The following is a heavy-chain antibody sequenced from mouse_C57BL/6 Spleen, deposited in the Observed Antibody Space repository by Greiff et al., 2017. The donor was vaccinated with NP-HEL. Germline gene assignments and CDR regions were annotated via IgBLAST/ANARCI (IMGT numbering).Heavy chain of an antibody. J-gene: IGHJ3*01. CDR3: AREPSYYGSSYWFAY. D-gene: IGHD1-1*01. CDR2: IHPNSGST. Sequence: VQLQQPGAELVKPGASVKLSCKASGYTFTSYWMHWVKQRPGQGLEWIGMIHPNSGSTNYNEKFKSKATLTVDKSSSTAYMQLSSLTSEDSAVYDCAREPSYYGSSYWFAYWGQGTLVTVSA. V-gene: IGHV1-64*01. CDR1: GYTFTSYW.